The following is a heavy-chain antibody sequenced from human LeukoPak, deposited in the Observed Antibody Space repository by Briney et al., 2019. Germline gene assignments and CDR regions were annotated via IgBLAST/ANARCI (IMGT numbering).Heavy chain of an antibody. V-gene: IGHV1-69*06. CDR2: IIPIFGTA. CDR1: GGTFSSYA. D-gene: IGHD1-26*01. Sequence: SVKVSCKASGGTFSSYAISWVRQAPGQGLEWMGGIIPIFGTANYAQKFQGRVTITADKSTSTAYMELSSLRSEDTAVYYCARDSGSYYSYYYYYYMDVWGKGTTVTVSS. CDR3: ARDSGSYYSYYYYYYMDV. J-gene: IGHJ6*03.